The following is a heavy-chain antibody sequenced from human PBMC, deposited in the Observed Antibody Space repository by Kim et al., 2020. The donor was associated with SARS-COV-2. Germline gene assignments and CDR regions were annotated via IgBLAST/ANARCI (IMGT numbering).Heavy chain of an antibody. CDR1: GFTFSSYG. CDR3: AKMYSSSSDGGDTFDY. J-gene: IGHJ4*01. D-gene: IGHD6-6*01. V-gene: IGHV3-30*18. Sequence: GGSLRLSCAASGFTFSSYGIHWVRQAPGKGLEWVAVISYDGSNKYYADSVKGRFTISRDNSKNTLYLQMNSLRAEDTAVYYCAKMYSSSSDGGDTFDYWG. CDR2: ISYDGSNK.